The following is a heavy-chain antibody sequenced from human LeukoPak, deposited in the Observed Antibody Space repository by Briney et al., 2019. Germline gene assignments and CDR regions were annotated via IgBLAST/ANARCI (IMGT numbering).Heavy chain of an antibody. J-gene: IGHJ6*03. D-gene: IGHD2-2*03. V-gene: IGHV4-59*01. CDR2: IYYSGST. CDR3: ARVIGYCSSTSCSGYYMDV. CDR1: GGSISSYY. Sequence: SETLSHTCTVSGGSISSYYWSWIRQPPGKGLEWIGYIYYSGSTNYNPSLKSRVTISVDTSKNQFSLKLSSVTAADTAVYYCARVIGYCSSTSCSGYYMDVWGKGTTVTVSS.